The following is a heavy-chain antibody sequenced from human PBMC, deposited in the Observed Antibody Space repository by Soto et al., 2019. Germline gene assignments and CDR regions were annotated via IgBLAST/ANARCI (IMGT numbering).Heavy chain of an antibody. D-gene: IGHD4-17*01. CDR3: ARGATGDS. CDR1: GGSFNGYY. CDR2: INYSGST. J-gene: IGHJ4*02. Sequence: TSETLSLTCAVYGGSFNGYYWSWVRQPPGKGLEWIGEINYSGSTNYNPSLKSRVTISVDTSKNQFSLRLNSMTAADTAVYYCARGATGDSWGQGTLVNVSS. V-gene: IGHV4-34*01.